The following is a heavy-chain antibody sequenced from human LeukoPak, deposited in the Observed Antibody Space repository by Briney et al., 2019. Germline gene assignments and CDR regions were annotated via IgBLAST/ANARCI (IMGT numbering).Heavy chain of an antibody. J-gene: IGHJ4*02. D-gene: IGHD4-17*01. CDR2: ISGSGAST. CDR1: GFTFSSYA. V-gene: IGHV3-23*01. Sequence: GGSLRLSCAASGFTFSSYAMSWVRQAPGKGLEWVSAISGSGASTYYADSVKGRFTISRDNSKNTLYLQMNSLRAEDTAVYYCAKARRTTVTNLYFDYWGQGTLVTVSS. CDR3: AKARRTTVTNLYFDY.